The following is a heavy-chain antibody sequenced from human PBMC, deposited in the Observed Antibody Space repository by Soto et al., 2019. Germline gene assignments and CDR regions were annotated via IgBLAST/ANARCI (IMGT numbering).Heavy chain of an antibody. CDR2: IIPILGIA. D-gene: IGHD4-17*01. V-gene: IGHV1-69*02. J-gene: IGHJ6*03. CDR3: AVPVTTGGYYYYMDV. Sequence: ASVKVSCKASGGTFSSYTISWVRQAPGQGLEWMGRIIPILGIANYAQKFQGRVTITADKSTSTAYMELSSLRSEDTAVYYCAVPVTTGGYYYYMDVWGKGTTVTVSS. CDR1: GGTFSSYT.